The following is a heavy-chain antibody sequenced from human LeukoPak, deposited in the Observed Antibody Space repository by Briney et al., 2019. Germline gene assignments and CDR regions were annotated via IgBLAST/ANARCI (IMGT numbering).Heavy chain of an antibody. CDR1: GYTFTSYG. CDR2: ISAYNGNT. D-gene: IGHD3-9*01. J-gene: IGHJ4*02. CDR3: ARASIGYDILTGYLDY. V-gene: IGHV1-18*01. Sequence: ASVKVSCKASGYTFTSYGISWVRQAPGQGLEWMGWISAYNGNTNYAQKLQGRVTMTTDTSTSAAYMELRSLRSDDTAVYYCARASIGYDILTGYLDYWGQGTLVTVSS.